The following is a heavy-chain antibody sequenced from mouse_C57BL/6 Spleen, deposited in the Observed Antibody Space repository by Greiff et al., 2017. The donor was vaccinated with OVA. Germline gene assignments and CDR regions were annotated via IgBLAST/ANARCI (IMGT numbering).Heavy chain of an antibody. J-gene: IGHJ3*01. Sequence: EVQVVESVAELVRPGASVKLSCTASGFNIKNSYMHWVKQRPEQGLEWIGRIDPANGNTKYDPKFQGKATITADTSSNTAYLQLSSLTSEDTANYYCGREGKREGAWFAYWGQGTLVTVSA. CDR3: GREGKREGAWFAY. CDR1: GFNIKNSY. CDR2: IDPANGNT. V-gene: IGHV14-3*01.